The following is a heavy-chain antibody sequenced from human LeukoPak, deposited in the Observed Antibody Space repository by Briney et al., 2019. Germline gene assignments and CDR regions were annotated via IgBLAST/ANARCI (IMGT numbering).Heavy chain of an antibody. D-gene: IGHD5-12*01. CDR2: IYSGGST. CDR1: GFIVSNNY. Sequence: GGSLRLSCAASGFIVSNNYMSWVRQAPGKGLEWVSVIYSGGSTHYADSVKGRFTISRDHSKNTLYLQMNSLRDEDTAVYYCAKHRDYETPYNWFDPWGQGTLVTVSS. J-gene: IGHJ5*02. CDR3: AKHRDYETPYNWFDP. V-gene: IGHV3-53*01.